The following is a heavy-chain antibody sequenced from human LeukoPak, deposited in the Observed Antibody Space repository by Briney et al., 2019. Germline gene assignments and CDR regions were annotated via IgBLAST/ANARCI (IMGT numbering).Heavy chain of an antibody. Sequence: SVKVSCKASGGTFSSYAISWVRQAPGQGLEWMGGIIPIFGTANYAQKFQGRVTITADESTSTAYMELSSLRSEDTAVYYCATEPYGMAPAGGLMCWGQGTLVTVSS. D-gene: IGHD6-13*01. CDR1: GGTFSSYA. J-gene: IGHJ4*02. CDR3: ATEPYGMAPAGGLMC. V-gene: IGHV1-69*13. CDR2: IIPIFGTA.